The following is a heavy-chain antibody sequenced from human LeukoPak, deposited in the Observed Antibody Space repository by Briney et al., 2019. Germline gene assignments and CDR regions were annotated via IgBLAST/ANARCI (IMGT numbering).Heavy chain of an antibody. J-gene: IGHJ4*02. CDR1: GFTFSDPY. Sequence: PGGSLRLSCEASGFTFSDPYMSWIRQAPGKGLECLSYISGSGTDINYADSVRGRFTISRDNAKNLLYLQMNDLRLEDTAAYYCARTARHLDYWGQGTLVTVSS. V-gene: IGHV3-11*04. D-gene: IGHD5-18*01. CDR2: ISGSGTDI. CDR3: ARTARHLDY.